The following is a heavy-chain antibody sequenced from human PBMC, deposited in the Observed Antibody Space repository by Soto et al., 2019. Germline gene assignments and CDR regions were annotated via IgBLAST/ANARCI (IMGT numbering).Heavy chain of an antibody. J-gene: IGHJ4*02. CDR1: GYTFTSYY. CDR2: INPSGGST. CDR3: ARDRRTTLVVAQSFDN. Sequence: ASVKVSCKASGYTFTSYYMYWVRQAPGQGLEWMGIINPSGGSTRYAQKFQGRVTMTWDTSTSTVYMELNSLTSEDTAMYFCARDRRTTLVVAQSFDNWGQGTLVTVSS. D-gene: IGHD2-15*01. V-gene: IGHV1-46*01.